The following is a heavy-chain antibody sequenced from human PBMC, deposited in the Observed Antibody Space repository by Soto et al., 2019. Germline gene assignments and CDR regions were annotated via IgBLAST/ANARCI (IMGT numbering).Heavy chain of an antibody. CDR1: GGSISNYY. CDR3: ARDHPHSYGVYYFDY. CDR2: IYSSGST. Sequence: TSETLSLTCTVSGGSISNYYWNWIRQSPGKGLEWIGHIYSSGSTHYNPSLQNRVTISIDTSKNQVSLKVNSVTAADTAVYYCARDHPHSYGVYYFDYWGQGTPVT. J-gene: IGHJ4*02. V-gene: IGHV4-59*01. D-gene: IGHD5-18*01.